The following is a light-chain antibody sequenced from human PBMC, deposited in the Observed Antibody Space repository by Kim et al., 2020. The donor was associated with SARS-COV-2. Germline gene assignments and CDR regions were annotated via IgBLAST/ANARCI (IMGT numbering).Light chain of an antibody. CDR2: QDT. J-gene: IGLJ3*02. CDR3: QACDTSTAV. V-gene: IGLV3-1*01. CDR1: KLGDEF. Sequence: SYELTQPPSVSVSPGQTASISCSGDKLGDEFACWYQQKPGQSPVLVIYQDTKRPSGIPERFSGSNSGNTATLTISGTQAMDEADYYCQACDTSTAVFGGGTQLTVL.